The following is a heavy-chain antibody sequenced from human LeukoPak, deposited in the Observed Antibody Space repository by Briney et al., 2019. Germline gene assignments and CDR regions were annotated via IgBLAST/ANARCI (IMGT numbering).Heavy chain of an antibody. D-gene: IGHD5-12*01. V-gene: IGHV4-61*02. CDR1: GGSISSGSYY. CDR2: IYTSGST. J-gene: IGHJ4*02. Sequence: SSETLSLTCTVSGGSISSGSYYWSWIRQPAGKGLEWIGRIYTSGSTNYNPSLKSRVTISVDTSKNQFSLKLSSVTAADTAVYYCATGGYSGYDWPLLDYWGQGTLVTVSS. CDR3: ATGGYSGYDWPLLDY.